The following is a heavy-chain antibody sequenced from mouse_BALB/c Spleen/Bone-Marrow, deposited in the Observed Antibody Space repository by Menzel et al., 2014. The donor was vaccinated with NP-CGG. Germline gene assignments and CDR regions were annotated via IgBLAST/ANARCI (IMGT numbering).Heavy chain of an antibody. D-gene: IGHD4-1*01. CDR1: GFTFSSFG. CDR3: ARGGNWDDFDV. Sequence: EVKVVESGGGLVQPGGSRKLSCAASGFTFSSFGMHWVRQAPEKGLEWVAYISSGSTAICYADTVKGRFTISRDNPKNTLFLQMTSLRSEDTATYYCARGGNWDDFDVWGAGTTVTVSS. J-gene: IGHJ1*01. CDR2: ISSGSTAI. V-gene: IGHV5-17*02.